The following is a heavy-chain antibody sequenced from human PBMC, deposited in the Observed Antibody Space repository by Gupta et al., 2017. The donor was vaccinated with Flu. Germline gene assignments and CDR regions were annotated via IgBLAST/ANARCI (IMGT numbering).Heavy chain of an antibody. Sequence: TFSNFAISWLRQAPGQGLEWMGGISPFSHTPNDAQKFQDRVTITADESTNITYMELSGLRSEDTAIYFWARGGPQYFSSWNTYFDYWGQGTLVTVSS. CDR1: TFSNFA. D-gene: IGHD6-13*01. V-gene: IGHV1-69*01. J-gene: IGHJ4*02. CDR2: ISPFSHTP. CDR3: ARGGPQYFSSWNTYFDY.